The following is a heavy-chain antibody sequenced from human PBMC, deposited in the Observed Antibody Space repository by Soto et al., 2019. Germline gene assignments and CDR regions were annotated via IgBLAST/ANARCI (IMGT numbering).Heavy chain of an antibody. CDR3: RSQVVVPAAVDY. CDR2: IYYSGST. J-gene: IGHJ4*02. CDR1: GGSISSSSYY. V-gene: IGHV4-39*01. Sequence: QLQLQESGPGLVKPSETLSLTCTVSGGSISSSSYYWGWIRQPPGKGLEWIGSIYYSGSTYYNPPTKSQXXIXVXXSKNQCSLQLSSVTAADTAVYSCRSQVVVPAAVDYWGQGTLVTVSS. D-gene: IGHD2-2*01.